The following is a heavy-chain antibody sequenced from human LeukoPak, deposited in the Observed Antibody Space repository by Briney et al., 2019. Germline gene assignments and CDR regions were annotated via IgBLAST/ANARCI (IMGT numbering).Heavy chain of an antibody. CDR3: ARDRRPEACFDY. CDR2: IYYSGST. V-gene: IGHV4-39*07. J-gene: IGHJ4*02. CDR1: GGSISSSSYY. Sequence: PSETLSLTCTVSGGSISSSSYYWGWIRQPPGKGLEWIGSIYYSGSTYYNPSLKSRVTISVDTSKNQFSLKLSSVTAADTAVYYCARDRRPEACFDYWGQGTLVTVSS. D-gene: IGHD6-6*01.